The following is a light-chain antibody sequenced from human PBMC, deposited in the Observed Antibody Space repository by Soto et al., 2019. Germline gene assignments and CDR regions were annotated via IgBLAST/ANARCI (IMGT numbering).Light chain of an antibody. Sequence: QSALTQPRSVSGSPGQSVTLSCTGTSSDVGGYDFVSWYQQHPGKAPKLMIYDVSKRPSGVPDRFSGSKSGNSASLTISGLQAEDEADYYCSSYAGSYILGVFGGGTKLTVL. CDR2: DVS. CDR1: SSDVGGYDF. CDR3: SSYAGSYILGV. V-gene: IGLV2-11*01. J-gene: IGLJ3*02.